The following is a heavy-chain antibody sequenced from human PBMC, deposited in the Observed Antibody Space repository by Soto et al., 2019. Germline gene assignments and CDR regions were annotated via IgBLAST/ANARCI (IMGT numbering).Heavy chain of an antibody. V-gene: IGHV3-7*05. D-gene: IGHD2-15*01. CDR3: ARQGCLYSSLDY. CDR2: IKHDGSVK. Sequence: EVQLVESGGVVVQAGGSLRLSCAASGFTFSNYWMPWVRQAPGKGLDWVDNIKHDGSVKYYVDSVKGRINVSRDNAKNSLYMQMNGLRAEDTAVYWCARQGCLYSSLDYWGPGTLVTVSS. J-gene: IGHJ4*02. CDR1: GFTFSNYW.